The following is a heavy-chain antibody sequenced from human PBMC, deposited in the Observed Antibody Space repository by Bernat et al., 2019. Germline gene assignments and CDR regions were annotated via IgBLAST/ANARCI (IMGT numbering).Heavy chain of an antibody. CDR2: IYYSGST. CDR3: ARHSSTDYDFWSGYYKGDYYYYYGMDV. Sequence: QVQLQESGPGLVKPSETLSLTCTVSGGSISSYYWSWIRQPPGKGLEWIGYIYYSGSTNYNPSLKSRVTISVDTSKNQFSLKLSSVTAADTAVYYCARHSSTDYDFWSGYYKGDYYYYYGMDVWGQGTTVTVSS. CDR1: GGSISSYY. D-gene: IGHD3-3*01. J-gene: IGHJ6*02. V-gene: IGHV4-59*08.